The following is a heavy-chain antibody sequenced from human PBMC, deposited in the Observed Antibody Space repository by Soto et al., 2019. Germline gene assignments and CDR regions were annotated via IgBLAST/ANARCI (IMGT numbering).Heavy chain of an antibody. D-gene: IGHD3-3*01. V-gene: IGHV1-18*01. J-gene: IGHJ4*02. CDR2: ISAYNGDT. CDR3: ARGRHGLRFLEWLLLLGY. Sequence: ASVKVSCKASGYTFTNYGITWVRQAPGQGLEWMGWISAYNGDTHYTQRLQGRVTMTTDTSTSTAYMELRGLRSEDTAVYYCARGRHGLRFLEWLLLLGYWGQGTLVTVSS. CDR1: GYTFTNYG.